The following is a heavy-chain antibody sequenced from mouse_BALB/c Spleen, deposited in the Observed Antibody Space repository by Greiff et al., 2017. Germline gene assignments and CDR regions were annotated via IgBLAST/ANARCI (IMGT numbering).Heavy chain of an antibody. CDR2: IDPENGNT. CDR1: GFNIKDYY. D-gene: IGHD2-1*01. Sequence: VQLQQSGAELVRPGALVKLSCKASGFNIKDYYMHWVKQRPELGLEWIGWIDPENGNTIYDPKFQGKASITADTSSNTAYLQLSSLTSEDTAVYYCAYGNYAGWFAYWGQGTLVTVSA. CDR3: AYGNYAGWFAY. V-gene: IGHV14-1*02. J-gene: IGHJ3*01.